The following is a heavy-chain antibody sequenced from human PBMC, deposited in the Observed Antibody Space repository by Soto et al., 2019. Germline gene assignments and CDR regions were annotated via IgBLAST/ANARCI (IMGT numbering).Heavy chain of an antibody. CDR2: IKQDGSEK. V-gene: IGHV3-7*05. J-gene: IGHJ4*02. CDR1: GFTFSEYW. D-gene: IGHD7-27*01. CDR3: AGGGNWGFDYFDY. Sequence: EVQLVESGGGFVQPGGSLRLSCAASGFTFSEYWVTWVRQAPGKGLEWVANIKQDGSEKYYVDSVKGRFTISRDNAKNSLSLQMNSLRAEDTAVYYCAGGGNWGFDYFDYWGQGTLVTVSS.